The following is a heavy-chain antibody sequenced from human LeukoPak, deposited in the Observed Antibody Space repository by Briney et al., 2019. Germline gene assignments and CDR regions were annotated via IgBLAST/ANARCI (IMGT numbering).Heavy chain of an antibody. CDR2: IRYDGNNK. CDR3: AKDVFYCSSTSCHRYYFDD. J-gene: IGHJ4*02. D-gene: IGHD2-2*01. V-gene: IGHV3-30*02. Sequence: PGGSLRLSCAASGFIFSTYGMYWVRQAPGKGLEWVAFIRYDGNNKYYGDFAKGRFTISRDNSNNTLYLQMNSLRAEDTAIYYCAKDVFYCSSTSCHRYYFDDWGQGTLVTVSS. CDR1: GFIFSTYG.